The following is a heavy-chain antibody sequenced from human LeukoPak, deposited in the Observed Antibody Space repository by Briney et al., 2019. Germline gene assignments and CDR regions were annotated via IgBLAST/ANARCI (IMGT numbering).Heavy chain of an antibody. Sequence: SETLSLTCAVSGGSISSSSYYWGWIRQPPGKGLEWIGSIYYSGSTYYNPSLKSRVTISVDTSKNQFSLKLSSVTAADTAVYYCARDLLNEGNHLDYWGQGTLVTVSS. V-gene: IGHV4-39*02. D-gene: IGHD4-23*01. CDR2: IYYSGST. CDR3: ARDLLNEGNHLDY. CDR1: GGSISSSSYY. J-gene: IGHJ4*02.